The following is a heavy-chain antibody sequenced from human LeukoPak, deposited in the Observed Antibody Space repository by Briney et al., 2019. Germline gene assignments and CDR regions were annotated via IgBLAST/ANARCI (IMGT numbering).Heavy chain of an antibody. V-gene: IGHV1-2*02. J-gene: IGHJ4*02. CDR1: GYTFTGYY. D-gene: IGHD5-24*01. CDR2: INPNSGGT. CDR3: ARRDRDGYTPLDY. Sequence: GASVTVSCKASGYTFTGYYMHWVRPPPGQALEWMGWINPNSGGTNSAQKFQRRVTMTRDTSISTAYMELSRLRSDDTAVYYCARRDRDGYTPLDYWGQGTLVTVSS.